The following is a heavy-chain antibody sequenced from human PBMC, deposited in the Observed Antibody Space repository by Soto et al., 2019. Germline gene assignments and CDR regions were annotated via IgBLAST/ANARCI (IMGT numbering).Heavy chain of an antibody. CDR2: ISAYNGNT. V-gene: IGHV1-18*01. Sequence: ASVKVSCKASGYTFTSYGISWVRQAPGQGLEWMGWISAYNGNTNYAQKFQGKVTMTTDTSTSTAYMELSSLRSEDTALYYCARAYYYDRSGTNCYLDYWGQGALVTVSS. J-gene: IGHJ4*02. CDR1: GYTFTSYG. CDR3: ARAYYYDRSGTNCYLDY. D-gene: IGHD3-22*01.